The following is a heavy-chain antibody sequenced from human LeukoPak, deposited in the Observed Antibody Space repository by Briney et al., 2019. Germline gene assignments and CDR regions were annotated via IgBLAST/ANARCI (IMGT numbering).Heavy chain of an antibody. CDR3: AKETRYAAAIWFDP. Sequence: PGGSLRLSCAASGFTFSSYAMSWVRQAPGKGLEWVSAISGSGSTYYADSVKGRFTISRDNSKNTLYLQMNSLRAEDTAVYYCAKETRYAAAIWFDPWGQGTLVTVSS. CDR1: GFTFSSYA. D-gene: IGHD6-13*01. CDR2: ISGSGST. J-gene: IGHJ5*02. V-gene: IGHV3-23*01.